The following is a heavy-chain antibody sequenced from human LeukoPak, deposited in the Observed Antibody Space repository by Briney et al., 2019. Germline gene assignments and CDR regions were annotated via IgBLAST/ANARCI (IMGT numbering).Heavy chain of an antibody. V-gene: IGHV3-30*04. Sequence: GGSLRLSCAASGFTFSSYAMHWVRQAPGKGLEWVAVISFDGDFKYYADSVKGRFTLSRDNSKNTLYLQMNSLRPEDTAVYYCAKRVRLGAASNYGMDVWGQGTAVTVSS. J-gene: IGHJ6*02. D-gene: IGHD2-15*01. CDR3: AKRVRLGAASNYGMDV. CDR2: ISFDGDFK. CDR1: GFTFSSYA.